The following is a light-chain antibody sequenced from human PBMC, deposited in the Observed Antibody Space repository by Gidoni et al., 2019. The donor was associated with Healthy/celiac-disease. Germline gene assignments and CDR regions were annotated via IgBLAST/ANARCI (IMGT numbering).Light chain of an antibody. CDR3: QQYDNLPIT. CDR2: DAS. J-gene: IGKJ5*01. Sequence: DIQMTQSPSSLSASVGDRVTITCQASQDISNYLNWYQQKPGKAPKLLIDDASNLETGVPSRFSGSGSGTDFTFTNSSLQPEDIATYYCQQYDNLPITFGQGTRLEIK. V-gene: IGKV1-33*01. CDR1: QDISNY.